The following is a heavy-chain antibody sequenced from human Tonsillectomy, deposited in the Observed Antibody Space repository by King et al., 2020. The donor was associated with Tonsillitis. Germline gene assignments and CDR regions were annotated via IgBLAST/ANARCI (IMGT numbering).Heavy chain of an antibody. CDR1: GGTLYSYV. V-gene: IGHV1-69*11. CDR2: IIPILGTS. D-gene: IGHD4-17*01. J-gene: IGHJ3*02. Sequence: QLVQSGAEVKKPGSSVKVSCKASGGTLYSYVITWVRQAPGQGLEWMGGIIPILGTSNYAQRFQGRVTITADEPTNTAYMELSSLRSEDTAVYYCARGREIPYVDYSWDAFDIWGQGTVVTVSS. CDR3: ARGREIPYVDYSWDAFDI.